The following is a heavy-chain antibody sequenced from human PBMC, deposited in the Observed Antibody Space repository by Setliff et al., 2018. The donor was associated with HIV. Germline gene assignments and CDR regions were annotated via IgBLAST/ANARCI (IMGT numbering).Heavy chain of an antibody. CDR1: GGSFSGYY. V-gene: IGHV4-34*01. Sequence: PSETLSLTCAVYGGSFSGYYWSWIRQPPGKGLEWIGEINHSGDTNYNPSLKSRVTISVDTSKNQFSLKLSSVTAADTAVYYCAGEAWTSYRSSSGYYYYYMDVWGKGTTVTVSS. J-gene: IGHJ6*03. D-gene: IGHD6-6*01. CDR2: INHSGDT. CDR3: AGEAWTSYRSSSGYYYYYMDV.